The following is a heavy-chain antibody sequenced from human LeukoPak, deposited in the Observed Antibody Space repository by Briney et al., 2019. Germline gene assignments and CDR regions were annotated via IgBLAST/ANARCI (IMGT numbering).Heavy chain of an antibody. Sequence: KGLEWIGYIYYSGSTYYNPSLKSRVTISVDTSKNQSSLKLSSVTAADTAVYYCARDPGPWGQGTLVTVSS. J-gene: IGHJ5*02. D-gene: IGHD2-8*02. V-gene: IGHV4-31*02. CDR3: ARDPGP. CDR2: IYYSGST.